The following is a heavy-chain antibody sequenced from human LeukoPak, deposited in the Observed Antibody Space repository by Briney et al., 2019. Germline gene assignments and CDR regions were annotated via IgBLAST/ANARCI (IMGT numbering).Heavy chain of an antibody. D-gene: IGHD2-2*03. Sequence: PGGSLRLSCAASGFTFSSYAMSWVRQAPGKGLECVSAISGSGGSTYYADSVKGRFTISRDNSKNTLYLQMNSLRAEDTAVYYCAKASEAWIYYFDYWGQGTLVTVSS. CDR2: ISGSGGST. CDR1: GFTFSSYA. CDR3: AKASEAWIYYFDY. V-gene: IGHV3-23*01. J-gene: IGHJ4*02.